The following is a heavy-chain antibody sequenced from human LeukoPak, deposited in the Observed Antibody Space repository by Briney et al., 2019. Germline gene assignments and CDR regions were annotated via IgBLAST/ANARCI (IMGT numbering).Heavy chain of an antibody. Sequence: PSETLSLTCTVSGGSMSSYYWSWIRQPPGKGLEWIGYIYYSGTTKYNPSLKSRLTMSVDTSENQFSLRLSSVTAEDTAVYYCARGSIFGVSINWFDPWGQGTLVTVSS. J-gene: IGHJ5*02. CDR1: GGSMSSYY. V-gene: IGHV4-59*01. D-gene: IGHD3-3*01. CDR3: ARGSIFGVSINWFDP. CDR2: IYYSGTT.